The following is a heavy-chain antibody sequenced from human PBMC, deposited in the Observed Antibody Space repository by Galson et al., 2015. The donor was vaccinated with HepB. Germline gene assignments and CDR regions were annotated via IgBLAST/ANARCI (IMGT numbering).Heavy chain of an antibody. D-gene: IGHD6-19*01. CDR2: FDPEDGET. V-gene: IGHV1-24*01. J-gene: IGHJ1*01. CDR3: ATGPLGVRQWLVLGAHRSEEEYFQH. Sequence: SVKVSCKVSGYTLTELSMHWVRQAPGKGLEWMGGFDPEDGETIYAQKFQGRVTMTEDTSTDTAYMELSSLRSEDTAVYYCATGPLGVRQWLVLGAHRSEEEYFQHWGQGTLVTVSS. CDR1: GYTLTELS.